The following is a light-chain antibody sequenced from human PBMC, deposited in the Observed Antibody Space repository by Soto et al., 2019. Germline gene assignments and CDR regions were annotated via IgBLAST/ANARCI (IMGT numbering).Light chain of an antibody. V-gene: IGKV3-15*01. CDR3: QQSTNWPRT. J-gene: IGKJ1*01. CDR2: DAS. Sequence: EIVMTHSPDTLSVSPGQRATLSCRASQSVNRDLLWYQQRPGQAPRLIMYDASTRATGIPPRFSGRGSGTEFTLTISSLQSEDFAVYYCQQSTNWPRTFGQGTKVDIK. CDR1: QSVNRD.